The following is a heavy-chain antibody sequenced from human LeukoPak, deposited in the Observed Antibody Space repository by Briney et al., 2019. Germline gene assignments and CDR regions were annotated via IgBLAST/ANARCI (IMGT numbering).Heavy chain of an antibody. CDR2: IYPSGTT. V-gene: IGHV4-4*07. CDR3: ARGGYCGDDCFFYS. J-gene: IGHJ4*02. Sequence: SETLSLTCTVSGGSTSSYYWSWIRQPAGKGLEWIGRIYPSGTTNYNPSLKSRVTISVDTSKNQFSLKLTSVTAADTAVYYCARGGYCGDDCFFYSWGQGTLVTVSS. D-gene: IGHD2-21*02. CDR1: GGSTSSYY.